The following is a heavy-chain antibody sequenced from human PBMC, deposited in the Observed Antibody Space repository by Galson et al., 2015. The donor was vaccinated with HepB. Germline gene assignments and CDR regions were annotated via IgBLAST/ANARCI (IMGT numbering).Heavy chain of an antibody. Sequence: SETLSLTCAVYGGSLGYYYWTWLRQSPGRRLEWIGDITLGEINQSGSTKYNPSLKSRVAISIDASKNQFSLKLESVTAADTAVYYCARATYSGYDALYFDGWGQGTPVIVSS. V-gene: IGHV4-34*01. CDR3: ARATYSGYDALYFDG. CDR2: INQSGST. J-gene: IGHJ4*02. CDR1: GGSLGYYY. D-gene: IGHD5-12*01.